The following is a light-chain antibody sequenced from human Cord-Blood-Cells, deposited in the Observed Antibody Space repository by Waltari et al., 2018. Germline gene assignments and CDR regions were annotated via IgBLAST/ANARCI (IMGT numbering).Light chain of an antibody. CDR2: WAS. CDR3: QQYYSTPLT. CDR1: QSVLYSSNNKNY. V-gene: IGKV4-1*01. Sequence: DIVMTQSPDSLAVSLGERDTINCKSSQSVLYSSNNKNYLAWYQQKPGQPPKLLIYWASTRETGVPHRFSGSGSGTDFTLTISSLQAEDVAVYYCQQYYSTPLTFGGGTKVEIK. J-gene: IGKJ4*01.